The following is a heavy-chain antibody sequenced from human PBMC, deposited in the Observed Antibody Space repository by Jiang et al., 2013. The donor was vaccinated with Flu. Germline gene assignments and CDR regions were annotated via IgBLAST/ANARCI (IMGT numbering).Heavy chain of an antibody. D-gene: IGHD3-16*01. J-gene: IGHJ4*02. CDR3: SRSPLYGNDYVFDS. CDR2: ISPWNGNT. V-gene: IGHV1-45*02. Sequence: SGAEVKKTGSSVKISCTASGYTFTYRYLNWVRQAPGQAPEWMGSISPWNGNTKYAQKFQGSVTITRETSLSTTHLELYSLRSDDTAMYYCSRSPLYGNDYVFDSWGQGTLVTSPQ. CDR1: GYTFTYRY.